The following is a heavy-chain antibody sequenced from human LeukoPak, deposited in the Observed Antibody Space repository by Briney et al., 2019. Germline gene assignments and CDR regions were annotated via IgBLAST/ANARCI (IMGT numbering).Heavy chain of an antibody. Sequence: ASVKVSCKASGYTFTSHYMHWVRQAPGQGLEWMGIINPSGGSTSYAQKFQGRVTMTRDTSTSTVYMELSSLRSEDTAVYYCARTSNSPGWFDPWGQGTLVTVSS. D-gene: IGHD1-1*01. J-gene: IGHJ5*02. CDR1: GYTFTSHY. CDR2: INPSGGST. V-gene: IGHV1-46*01. CDR3: ARTSNSPGWFDP.